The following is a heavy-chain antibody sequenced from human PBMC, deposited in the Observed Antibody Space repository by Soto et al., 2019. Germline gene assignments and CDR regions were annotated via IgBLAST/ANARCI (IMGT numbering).Heavy chain of an antibody. CDR1: GFTFDNYA. D-gene: IGHD2-8*02. CDR3: AKDFSPDSFFEKPSGGGDFYTLDS. Sequence: LILSCEASGFTFDNYAMSWVRPAPLKGLEWVSGISGGSPKEFYVEAAKGRSTISRDKSKDTLLRALNSLRAVDAALYCCAKDFSPDSFFEKPSGGGDFYTLDSWGQGTQVTVSS. CDR2: ISGGSPKE. V-gene: IGHV3-23*01. J-gene: IGHJ4*02.